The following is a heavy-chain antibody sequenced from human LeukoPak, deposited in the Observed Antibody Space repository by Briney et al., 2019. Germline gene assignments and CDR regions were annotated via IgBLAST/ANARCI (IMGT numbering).Heavy chain of an antibody. Sequence: GESLKISCAASGFTFSSYGMHWVRQAPGKGLEWVAVIWYDGSNKYYADSVKGRFTISRDNAKNSLFLEMNSLRAEDTAVYYCARDGDQMYEVYDYWGQGTLVTVSS. CDR1: GFTFSSYG. CDR3: ARDGDQMYEVYDY. CDR2: IWYDGSNK. J-gene: IGHJ4*02. V-gene: IGHV3-33*01. D-gene: IGHD2-8*01.